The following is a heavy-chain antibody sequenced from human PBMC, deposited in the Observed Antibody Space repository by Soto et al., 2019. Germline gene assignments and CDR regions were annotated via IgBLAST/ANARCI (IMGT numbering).Heavy chain of an antibody. Sequence: SETLSLTCTVSGGSTSTYYWSWLRQPPGKGLEWIGYIYYNGITTYNPSLKSRVTISVDTSKYQFSLKLNSVTAADTAVYYCASGDPTFDYWGQGTLVTVSS. CDR2: IYYNGIT. D-gene: IGHD2-21*02. CDR1: GGSTSTYY. J-gene: IGHJ4*02. CDR3: ASGDPTFDY. V-gene: IGHV4-59*08.